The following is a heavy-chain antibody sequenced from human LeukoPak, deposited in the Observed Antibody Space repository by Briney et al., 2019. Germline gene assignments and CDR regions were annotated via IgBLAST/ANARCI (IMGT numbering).Heavy chain of an antibody. V-gene: IGHV1-46*01. CDR3: ARRIQLCDAFDI. J-gene: IGHJ3*02. CDR2: INPSGGST. D-gene: IGHD5-18*01. Sequence: GASVKVSCKASGYTFTSYYMHWVRQAPGQGLEWMGIINPSGGSTNYAQKLQGRVTMTTDTSTSTAYLQWSSLKASDTAMYYCARRIQLCDAFDIWGQGTMVTVSS. CDR1: GYTFTSYY.